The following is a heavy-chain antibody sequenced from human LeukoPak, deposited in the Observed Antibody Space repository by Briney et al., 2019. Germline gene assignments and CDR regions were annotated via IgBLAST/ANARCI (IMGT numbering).Heavy chain of an antibody. J-gene: IGHJ5*02. CDR3: ARGLYDSSGNWFDP. CDR1: GFSFSSYG. V-gene: IGHV3-30*02. CDR2: IRYDGSNK. Sequence: PGGSLRLSCAASGFSFSSYGMHWVRQAPGKGLEWVAFIRYDGSNKYYADSVKGRFTISRDNSKNTLYLQMNSLRAEDTAVYYCARGLYDSSGNWFDPWGQGTLVTVSS. D-gene: IGHD3-22*01.